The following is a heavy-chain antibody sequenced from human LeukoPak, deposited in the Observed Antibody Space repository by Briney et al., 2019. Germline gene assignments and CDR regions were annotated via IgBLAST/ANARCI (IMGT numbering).Heavy chain of an antibody. J-gene: IGHJ4*02. CDR3: ASLGGYCSSTSCYTFDY. Sequence: SEALSLTCTVSGGSISSYYWSWIRQPPGKGLEWIGYIYYSGSTNYNPSLKSRVTISVDTSKNQFSLKLSSVTAADTAVYYCASLGGYCSSTSCYTFDYWGQGTLVTVSS. CDR1: GGSISSYY. V-gene: IGHV4-59*08. CDR2: IYYSGST. D-gene: IGHD2-2*02.